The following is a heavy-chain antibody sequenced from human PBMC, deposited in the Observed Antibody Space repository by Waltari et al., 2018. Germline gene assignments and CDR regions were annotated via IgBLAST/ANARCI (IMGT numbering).Heavy chain of an antibody. CDR3: ARYVYYFDF. Sequence: EVQVLESGGGLVQPGGSLRLSCAASGFTFSNNAMTLDRQAPGKGREWVSSINYSGGSTYYADSVKGRFTISRDNSKNTLYLQMNSLRAEDTALYYCARYVYYFDFWGQGTLVTVSS. D-gene: IGHD3-16*01. CDR1: GFTFSNNA. CDR2: INYSGGST. J-gene: IGHJ4*02. V-gene: IGHV3-23*01.